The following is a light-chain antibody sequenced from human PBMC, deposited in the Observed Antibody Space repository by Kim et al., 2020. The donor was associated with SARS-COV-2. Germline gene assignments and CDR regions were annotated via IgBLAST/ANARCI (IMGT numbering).Light chain of an antibody. CDR1: QDSSDY. Sequence: DIQMTQSPSSLSASVGDRVTITCRASQDSSDYLAWYQQKPGKVPKLLIYAASTLQSGVPSRFSGSGSGTDFTLTISSLQPEDVATYYCQIYNSAPRTFVQGTKVDIK. CDR3: QIYNSAPRT. CDR2: AAS. V-gene: IGKV1-27*01. J-gene: IGKJ1*01.